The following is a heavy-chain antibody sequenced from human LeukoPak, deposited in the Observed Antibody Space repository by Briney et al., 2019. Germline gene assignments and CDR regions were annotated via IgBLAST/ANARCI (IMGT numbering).Heavy chain of an antibody. Sequence: PGRSLRLSCAASGFTFDDYAMHWVRQAPGKGLEWVSGISWNSGNIGYADSVKGRFTISRDNSKDTLYLQMNNLRVDDTAVYYCAKERGTGYSSSWYSWFDPWGQGTLVTVSS. J-gene: IGHJ5*02. D-gene: IGHD6-13*01. CDR1: GFTFDDYA. V-gene: IGHV3-9*01. CDR2: ISWNSGNI. CDR3: AKERGTGYSSSWYSWFDP.